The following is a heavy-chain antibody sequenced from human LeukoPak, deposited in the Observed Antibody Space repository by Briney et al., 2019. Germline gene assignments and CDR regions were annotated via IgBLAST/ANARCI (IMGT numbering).Heavy chain of an antibody. CDR3: ARGPSIAVAGTPDY. CDR2: INHSGST. V-gene: IGHV4-34*01. Sequence: PSETLSLTCSVYGGSFSAYYWSWIRQPPGKGLEWIGEINHSGSTNYNPSLKSRVTISVDTSKNQFSLKLSSVTAADTAVYYCARGPSIAVAGTPDYWGQGTLVTVSS. J-gene: IGHJ4*02. D-gene: IGHD6-19*01. CDR1: GGSFSAYY.